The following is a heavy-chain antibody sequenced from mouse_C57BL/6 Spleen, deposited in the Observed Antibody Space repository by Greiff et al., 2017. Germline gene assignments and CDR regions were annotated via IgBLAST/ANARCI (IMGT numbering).Heavy chain of an antibody. Sequence: EVQLQQSGPELVKPGASVKISCTASGYTFTDYYMNWVKQSHGKSLEWIGDINPNNGGTSYNQKFKGKATLTVDKSSSTAYLELRSLTSEDSAVYYCARGDGNYAMDYWGQGTSVTVSS. CDR1: GYTFTDYY. CDR3: ARGDGNYAMDY. V-gene: IGHV1-26*01. J-gene: IGHJ4*01. D-gene: IGHD3-3*01. CDR2: INPNNGGT.